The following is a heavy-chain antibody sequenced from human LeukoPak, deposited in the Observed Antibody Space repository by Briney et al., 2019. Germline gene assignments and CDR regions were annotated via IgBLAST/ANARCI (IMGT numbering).Heavy chain of an antibody. V-gene: IGHV4-4*07. J-gene: IGHJ4*02. D-gene: IGHD3-10*01. CDR2: IYITGSS. CDR1: GASINNYY. Sequence: SETLSLTCTVSGASINNYYWSWIRQPAGKGLEWIGRIYITGSSIYNPSFKSRVTMSVDTSKNQFSLKLSSVTAADTAVYYCARDRGVPCPGFDYWGQGTLVTVSS. CDR3: ARDRGVPCPGFDY.